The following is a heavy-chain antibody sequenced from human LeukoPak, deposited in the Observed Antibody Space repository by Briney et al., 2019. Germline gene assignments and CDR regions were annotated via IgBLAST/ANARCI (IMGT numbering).Heavy chain of an antibody. J-gene: IGHJ5*02. CDR1: GVSISSSSYC. Sequence: SETLSLTCTVSGVSISSSSYCWGWIRQPPGKGLEWIGSICYSGSTFYNPSLKSRVTLSVDTSKNQFSLELSSVAAADTALYYCARTENYIPEDCFDPWGQGTLVTVSS. CDR3: ARTENYIPEDCFDP. V-gene: IGHV4-39*01. D-gene: IGHD5-24*01. CDR2: ICYSGST.